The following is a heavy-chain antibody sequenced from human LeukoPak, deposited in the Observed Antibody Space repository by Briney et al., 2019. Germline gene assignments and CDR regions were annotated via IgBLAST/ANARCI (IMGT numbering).Heavy chain of an antibody. CDR3: ARGYGSSPNYYYYYGMDV. CDR2: ISSSGSTI. CDR1: GFTFSSYE. V-gene: IGHV3-48*03. Sequence: GGSLRLSCAASGFTFSSYEMNWVRQAPGKGLEWVSYISSSGSTIYYADSVKGRFTISRDNAKNSLYLQMNSLRAEDTAVYYCARGYGSSPNYYYYYGMDVWGQGTTVTVSS. D-gene: IGHD6-13*01. J-gene: IGHJ6*02.